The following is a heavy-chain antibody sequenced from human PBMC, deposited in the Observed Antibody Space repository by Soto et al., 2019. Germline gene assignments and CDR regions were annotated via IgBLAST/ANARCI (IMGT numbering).Heavy chain of an antibody. J-gene: IGHJ6*02. Sequence: GESLKISCKGSGYSFTSYWIGWVRQMPGKGLEWMGIIYPGDSDTRYSPSFQGQVTISADKSISTAYLQWSSLKASDTAMYYCARHLGLVRGYSYGLYYYYGMYVWGQGTTVTVSS. CDR2: IYPGDSDT. CDR3: ARHLGLVRGYSYGLYYYYGMYV. D-gene: IGHD5-18*01. CDR1: GYSFTSYW. V-gene: IGHV5-51*01.